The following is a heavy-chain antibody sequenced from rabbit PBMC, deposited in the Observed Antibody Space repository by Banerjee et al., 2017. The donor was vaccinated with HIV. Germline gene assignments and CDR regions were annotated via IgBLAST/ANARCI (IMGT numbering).Heavy chain of an antibody. D-gene: IGHD8-1*01. CDR1: GFDFSSYG. CDR2: IDPIFGST. Sequence: QEQLEESGGGLVQPGGSLQLSCKASGFDFSSYGVSWVRQGPGKGLEWIGYIDPIFGSTVYARWAKGRFTMSRTSSTTVTLQMTSLTVADTATYFCARDSGSSFSSYGMDLWGPGTLVTVS. CDR3: ARDSGSSFSSYGMDL. V-gene: IGHV1S45*01. J-gene: IGHJ6*01.